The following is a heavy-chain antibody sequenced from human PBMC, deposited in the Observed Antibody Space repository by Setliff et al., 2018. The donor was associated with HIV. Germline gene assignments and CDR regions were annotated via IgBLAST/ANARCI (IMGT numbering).Heavy chain of an antibody. CDR2: IRYDGSEK. V-gene: IGHV3-30*02. CDR3: AKAEMDYFDY. CDR1: GFTFSSYG. J-gene: IGHJ4*02. Sequence: GGSLRLSCPASGFTFSSYGMHWVRQAPGKGLEWVAFIRYDGSEKYYIESVKGRFTISRDNSKKMLYLQMNSLRAEDTAVYYCAKAEMDYFDYWGQGTLVTVSS.